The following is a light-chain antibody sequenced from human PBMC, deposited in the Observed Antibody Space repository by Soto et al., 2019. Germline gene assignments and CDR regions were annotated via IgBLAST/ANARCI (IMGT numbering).Light chain of an antibody. CDR1: QSVLYSSNNKNY. CDR2: WAS. J-gene: IGKJ2*01. Sequence: DIVMTQSPDSLAVSLGERATINCKSSQSVLYSSNNKNYLAWYQQRPGQPPKLLIYWASTRESGVPDRFSGSGYGSDFTHTITSLQAEDVAVYYCQQYESTPPTFGHGTKLEIK. CDR3: QQYESTPPT. V-gene: IGKV4-1*01.